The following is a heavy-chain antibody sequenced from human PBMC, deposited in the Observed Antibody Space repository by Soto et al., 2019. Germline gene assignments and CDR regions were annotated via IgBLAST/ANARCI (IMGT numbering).Heavy chain of an antibody. CDR3: ARVRAARARY. D-gene: IGHD6-6*01. J-gene: IGHJ4*02. CDR2: ISSSGTYK. V-gene: IGHV3-21*06. Sequence: EVQLVESGGGLVKPGGSLRLSCAASGLTFSTYAMNWVRQAPGKGLEWVSSISSSGTYKYYADSLQGRFTISRDNANNSLYLQMNSLRVEETAVYYCARVRAARARYCGQGTLVTVSS. CDR1: GLTFSTYA.